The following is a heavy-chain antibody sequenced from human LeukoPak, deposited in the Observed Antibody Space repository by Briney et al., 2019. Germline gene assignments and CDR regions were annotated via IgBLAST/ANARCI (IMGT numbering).Heavy chain of an antibody. V-gene: IGHV3-23*01. Sequence: PGGALRLSFESSGFTFSNYAMSSVRQAPATRVEWVSLITSSRGTTYDVDALRGRVTVSRDNSRNTLYLQMNGLRAEDTAVYYCVRGGTSWSRFDYWGQGTVVTVSS. CDR3: VRGGTSWSRFDY. CDR2: ITSSRGTT. D-gene: IGHD6-13*01. CDR1: GFTFSNYA. J-gene: IGHJ4*02.